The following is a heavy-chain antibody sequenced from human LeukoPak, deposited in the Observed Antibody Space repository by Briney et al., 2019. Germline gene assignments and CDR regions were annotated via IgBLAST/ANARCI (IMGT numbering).Heavy chain of an antibody. D-gene: IGHD6-13*01. CDR2: IKPDGTTK. CDR3: ARSIPYGTTWYGRSDY. J-gene: IGHJ4*02. Sequence: GGSLRLSCAASGFPFSSYSMTWVRQAPGRGLEWVANIKPDGTTKFYVDSVKGRFTISRDNALNSLYLQMNSLRAEDTAIYYCARSIPYGTTWYGRSDYWGQGTLVTVSS. CDR1: GFPFSSYS. V-gene: IGHV3-7*03.